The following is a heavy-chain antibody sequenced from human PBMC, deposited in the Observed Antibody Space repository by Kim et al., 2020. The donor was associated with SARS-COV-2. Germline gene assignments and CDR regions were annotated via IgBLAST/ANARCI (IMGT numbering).Heavy chain of an antibody. CDR3: ASLASGTTNGYYYYGMDV. J-gene: IGHJ6*02. V-gene: IGHV1-69*02. Sequence: SVKVSCKASGGTFSSYTISWVRQAPGQGLEWMGRIIPILGIANYAQKFQGRVTITADKSTSTAYMELSSLRSEDTAVYYCASLASGTTNGYYYYGMDVWGQGTTVTVSS. CDR2: IIPILGIA. CDR1: GGTFSSYT. D-gene: IGHD1-1*01.